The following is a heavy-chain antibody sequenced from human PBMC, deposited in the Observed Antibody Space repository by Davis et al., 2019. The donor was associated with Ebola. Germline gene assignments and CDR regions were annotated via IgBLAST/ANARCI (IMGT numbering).Heavy chain of an antibody. J-gene: IGHJ6*02. CDR3: ARWGGFANGMDV. CDR1: GGSFSNYY. D-gene: IGHD3-16*01. CDR2: INHSGST. Sequence: MPSETLSLTCAVYGGSFSNYYWSWIRQPPGKGLEWIGEINHSGSTNYNPSLKSRVTISVDTSKNQFSLKLSSVTAADTAVYYCARWGGFANGMDVWGQGTTVTVSS. V-gene: IGHV4-34*01.